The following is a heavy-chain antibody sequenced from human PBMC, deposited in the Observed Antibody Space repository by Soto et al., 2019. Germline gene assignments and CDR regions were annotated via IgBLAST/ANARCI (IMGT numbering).Heavy chain of an antibody. CDR1: GGSISSSSYY. CDR3: ARAYYYGMDV. V-gene: IGHV4-39*01. J-gene: IGHJ6*02. Sequence: SETLSLTCTVSGGSISSSSYYWGWIRQPPGKGLEWIRSIYYSGSTYYNPSLKSRVTISVDTSKNQFSLKLSSVTAADTAVYYCARAYYYGMDVWGQGTTVTVSS. CDR2: IYYSGST.